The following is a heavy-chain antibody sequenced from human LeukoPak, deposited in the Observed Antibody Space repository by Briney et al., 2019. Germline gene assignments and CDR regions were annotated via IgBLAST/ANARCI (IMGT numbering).Heavy chain of an antibody. CDR1: GHSFTSYW. CDR3: ARLLGYSYGAGYFDY. V-gene: IGHV5-51*01. J-gene: IGHJ4*02. D-gene: IGHD5-18*01. CDR2: IYPGDSDT. Sequence: GESLKISCKGSGHSFTSYWIGWVRQMPGKGLEWMGIIYPGDSDTRYSPSFQGQVTISADKSISTAYLQWSSLKASDTAMYYCARLLGYSYGAGYFDYWGQGTLVTVSS.